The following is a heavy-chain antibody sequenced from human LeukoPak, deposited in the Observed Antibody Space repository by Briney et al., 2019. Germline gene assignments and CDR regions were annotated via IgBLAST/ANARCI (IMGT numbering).Heavy chain of an antibody. D-gene: IGHD2-2*01. CDR1: GFTFSSYS. Sequence: GGFLRLSCAASGFTFSSYSMNWVRQAPGKGLEWVSSISSSSSYIYYADSVKGRFTISRDNAKNSLYLQMNSLRAEDTAVYCCASTADQENTALFDYWGQGTLATVSS. CDR2: ISSSSSYI. CDR3: ASTADQENTALFDY. J-gene: IGHJ4*02. V-gene: IGHV3-21*01.